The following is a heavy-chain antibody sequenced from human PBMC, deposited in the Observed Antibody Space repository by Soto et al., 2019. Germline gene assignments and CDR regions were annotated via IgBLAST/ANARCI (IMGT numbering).Heavy chain of an antibody. J-gene: IGHJ6*02. V-gene: IGHV4-39*07. CDR3: ARAGANDFWDYYYGMDV. CDR1: GGSLRSSSYY. Sequence: PSETLSLTCTVSGGSLRSSSYYWGWIRQPPGKGLEWIGTIYYTGTTYYNPSLKSRVTISVDKSKNQFSLKLSSVTAADTAVYYCARAGANDFWDYYYGMDVWGQGTTVTVSS. CDR2: IYYTGTT. D-gene: IGHD3-3*01.